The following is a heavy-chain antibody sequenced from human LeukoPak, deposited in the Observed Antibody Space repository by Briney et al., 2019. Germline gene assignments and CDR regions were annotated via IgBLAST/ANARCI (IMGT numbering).Heavy chain of an antibody. CDR1: GDSVSSNSAA. V-gene: IGHV6-1*01. D-gene: IGHD3-3*01. CDR2: TYYRSKWYN. Sequence: SQTLSLTCAISGDSVSSNSAAWNWIRQSPSRGLEWLGRTYYRSKWYNDYAVSVKSRITINPGTYKNQFSLQLNSVTPEDTAVYYCARGSDITIFGVVIIALDYWGQGTLVTVSS. CDR3: ARGSDITIFGVVIIALDY. J-gene: IGHJ4*02.